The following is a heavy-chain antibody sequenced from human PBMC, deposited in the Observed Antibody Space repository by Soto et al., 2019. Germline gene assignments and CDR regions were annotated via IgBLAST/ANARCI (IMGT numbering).Heavy chain of an antibody. CDR3: XXEXXXXXHYYYGMDV. CDR1: GFTFSSYG. J-gene: IGHJ6*02. V-gene: IGHV3-30*03. CDR2: ISYDGSNK. Sequence: QVQLVESGGGVVQPGRSLRLSCAASGFTFSSYGMNWVRQAPGKGLEWXAVISYDGSNKYYADSVKGRFTISRDSPKXXXXXXXXXXXXXXXXXXXXXXEXXXXXHYYYGMDVWGQGTTVTVSS.